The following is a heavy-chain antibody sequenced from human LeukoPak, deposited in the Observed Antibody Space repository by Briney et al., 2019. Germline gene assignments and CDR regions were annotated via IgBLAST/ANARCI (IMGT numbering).Heavy chain of an antibody. J-gene: IGHJ6*03. CDR3: VMWRANQTRYNMDV. CDR2: ISRSGSTI. Sequence: PGGSLRLSCAASGFTFSSYEMRWVRQAPGKGGEWLSYISRSGSTIFYADSVKGRFTISRDNAKNSLYLQMNSLRAEDTAVYYCVMWRANQTRYNMDVWGKGTTVTVS. V-gene: IGHV3-48*03. CDR1: GFTFSSYE. D-gene: IGHD3-9*01.